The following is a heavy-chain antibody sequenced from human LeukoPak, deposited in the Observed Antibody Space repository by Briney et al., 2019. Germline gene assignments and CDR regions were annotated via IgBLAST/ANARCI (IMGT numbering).Heavy chain of an antibody. D-gene: IGHD2-15*01. Sequence: GASVKVSCKASGGTFSSYAISWVRQAPGQGLEWMGGIIPIFGTANYAQKFQGRVTITADESTSTAYMELSSLRSEDTAVYYCARDQRPDCSGGSCYPFFDHWGQGTLVTVSS. CDR1: GGTFSSYA. CDR3: ARDQRPDCSGGSCYPFFDH. CDR2: IIPIFGTA. V-gene: IGHV1-69*01. J-gene: IGHJ4*02.